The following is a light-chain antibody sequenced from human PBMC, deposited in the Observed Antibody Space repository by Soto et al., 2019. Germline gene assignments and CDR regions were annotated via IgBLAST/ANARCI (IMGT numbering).Light chain of an antibody. CDR1: QGVSSNN. CDR3: QQYGSSPWT. J-gene: IGKJ1*01. Sequence: DIVLTQSPGALSLSPGERATLSCRASQGVSSNNLAWYQQKPGQAPRLLIYGASSGATGIPDRFSGSGSGTDYTLTISRLEPEDIALYYCQQYGSSPWTFGQGTKVEIK. CDR2: GAS. V-gene: IGKV3-20*01.